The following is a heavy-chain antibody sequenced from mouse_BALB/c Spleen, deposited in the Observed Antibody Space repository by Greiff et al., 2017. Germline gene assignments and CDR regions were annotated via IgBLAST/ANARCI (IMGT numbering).Heavy chain of an antibody. J-gene: IGHJ2*01. CDR3: ASPYDYDFRDFDY. CDR2: INSDGGST. V-gene: IGHV5-2*01. Sequence: EVMLVESGGGLVQPGESLKLSCESNEYEFPSHDMSWVRKTPEKRLELVAAINSDGGSTYYPDTMERRFIISRDNTKKTLYLQMSSLRSEDTALYYCASPYDYDFRDFDYWGQGTTLTVSS. CDR1: EYEFPSHD. D-gene: IGHD2-4*01.